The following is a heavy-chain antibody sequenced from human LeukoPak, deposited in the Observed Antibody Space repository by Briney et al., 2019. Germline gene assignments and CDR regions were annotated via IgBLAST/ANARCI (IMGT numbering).Heavy chain of an antibody. CDR3: ARALNVYCSAGSCNGDH. D-gene: IGHD2-15*01. CDR1: GFTFSSYA. Sequence: GGSLRLSCAASGFTFSSYAMSCVRQAPGKGLEWVSGISGRGDSTHYADSVKGRFTISRDNSKNTLYLQVNSLRAEDTAVYYCARALNVYCSAGSCNGDHWGQGTLVTVSS. J-gene: IGHJ4*02. V-gene: IGHV3-23*01. CDR2: ISGRGDST.